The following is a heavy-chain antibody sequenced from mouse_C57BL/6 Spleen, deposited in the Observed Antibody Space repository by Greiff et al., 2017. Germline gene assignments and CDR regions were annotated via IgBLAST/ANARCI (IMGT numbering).Heavy chain of an antibody. V-gene: IGHV6-6*01. CDR1: GFTFSDAW. J-gene: IGHJ4*01. CDR2: IRNKANNHAT. D-gene: IGHD2-4*01. CDR3: TRGSYYDYDGEAMDY. Sequence: EVKLMESGGGLVQPGGSMKLSCAASGFTFSDAWMDWVRQSPEKGLEWVAEIRNKANNHATYYAESVKGRFTISRDDSKSSVYLQMNSLRAEDTGIYYCTRGSYYDYDGEAMDYWGQGTSVTVSS.